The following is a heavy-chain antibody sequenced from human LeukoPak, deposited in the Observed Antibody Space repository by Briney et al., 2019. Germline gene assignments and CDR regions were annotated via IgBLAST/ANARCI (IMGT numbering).Heavy chain of an antibody. CDR1: GYSFPSYD. D-gene: IGHD2/OR15-2a*01. Sequence: ASVNVSCKPSGYSFPSYDITWVRQAPGQGLEWMGRISGYDGNTKYAQKFQGRVTMTTDTSTSTAYMDLRGLRSDDTAVYYCARVLPPTYIEIVQTAPYYFDFWGQGTLVTVSS. CDR3: ARVLPPTYIEIVQTAPYYFDF. CDR2: ISGYDGNT. V-gene: IGHV1-18*01. J-gene: IGHJ4*02.